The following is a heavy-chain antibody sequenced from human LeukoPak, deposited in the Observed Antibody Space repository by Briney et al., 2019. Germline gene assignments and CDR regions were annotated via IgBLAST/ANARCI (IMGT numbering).Heavy chain of an antibody. CDR1: GDFISGSSYY. J-gene: IGHJ6*03. Sequence: PSETLSLTCTVSGDFISGSSYYWGWIRQPPGKGLEWIGSIYYSGSTYYNPSLKSRVTISVDTSKNQFSLKLSSVTAADTAVYYCARVAETDYYYYYMDVWGKGTTVTISS. CDR3: ARVAETDYYYYYMDV. D-gene: IGHD6-13*01. V-gene: IGHV4-39*01. CDR2: IYYSGST.